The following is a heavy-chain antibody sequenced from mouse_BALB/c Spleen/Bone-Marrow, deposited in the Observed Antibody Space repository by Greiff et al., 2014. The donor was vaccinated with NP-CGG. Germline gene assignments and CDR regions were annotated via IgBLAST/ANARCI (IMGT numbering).Heavy chain of an antibody. Sequence: QVQLQQSGAELARPGASVKLSCKASGYTFTSYWMQWVKQRPGQGLEWIGAIYPGDGDTRYTQKFKGKATLTADKSSSTAYMQLSSLGSEDSAVYYCAYGTPFAYWGQGTLVTVSA. J-gene: IGHJ3*01. CDR2: IYPGDGDT. CDR1: GYTFTSYW. D-gene: IGHD2-1*01. CDR3: AYGTPFAY. V-gene: IGHV1-87*01.